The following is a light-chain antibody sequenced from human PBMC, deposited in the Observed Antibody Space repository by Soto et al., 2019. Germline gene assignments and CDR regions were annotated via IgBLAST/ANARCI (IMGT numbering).Light chain of an antibody. CDR2: GAS. V-gene: IGKV3D-11*02. J-gene: IGKJ4*01. Sequence: EILLTQSPGTLALSPGEGATLSCRASQSINSFLAWYQQRRGQAPRLLIYGASSRATGIPDSFSGSGSGTDFTLTISSLEHEDFAVYYCQQRSNWHPLTFGGGTKVDIK. CDR3: QQRSNWHPLT. CDR1: QSINSF.